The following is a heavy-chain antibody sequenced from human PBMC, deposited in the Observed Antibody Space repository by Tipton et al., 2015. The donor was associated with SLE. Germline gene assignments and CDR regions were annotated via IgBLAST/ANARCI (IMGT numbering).Heavy chain of an antibody. V-gene: IGHV5-51*03. CDR3: AKGKSVSCRDFFNI. Sequence: QSGPEVKKPGESLKISCKGSGFTFTSYWIGWVRQLPGKGLEWMGIIYPGDSDTRYSLSFQGQVTISADKSITTAYLQWSSLKASDTAMYYCAKGKSVSCRDFFNIWGQGSMVSVSS. J-gene: IGHJ3*02. CDR2: IYPGDSDT. D-gene: IGHD3-10*01. CDR1: GFTFTSYW.